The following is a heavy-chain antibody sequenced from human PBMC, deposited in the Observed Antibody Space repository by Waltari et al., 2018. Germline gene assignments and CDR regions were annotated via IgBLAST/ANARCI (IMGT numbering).Heavy chain of an antibody. Sequence: QVQLQQWGAGLLKPSGTLSLSCALSGGSSTAYYWSWNRQPPGKGLEWIGQINHSGFTEYNPSLTSRVTISVDTSRRQVSLTLTSLTAADTAVYFCAREGSGTWFQPDSWGQGILVTVSS. D-gene: IGHD6-25*01. J-gene: IGHJ4*02. CDR1: GGSSTAYY. CDR2: INHSGFT. V-gene: IGHV4-34*02. CDR3: AREGSGTWFQPDS.